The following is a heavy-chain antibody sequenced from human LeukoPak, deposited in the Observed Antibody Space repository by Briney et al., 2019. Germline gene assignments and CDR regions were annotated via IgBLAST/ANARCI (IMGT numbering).Heavy chain of an antibody. J-gene: IGHJ4*02. CDR2: ISNSGSTM. Sequence: GGSLRLSCVAPGFTFSSYEMNWVRQAPGKGLEWVSYISNSGSTMYYADSVKGRFTISRDNAKNSLYLQMNSLRAEDTAVYYCARDWRHRDYGSGSLDYWGQGALVTVSS. V-gene: IGHV3-48*03. CDR1: GFTFSSYE. CDR3: ARDWRHRDYGSGSLDY. D-gene: IGHD3-10*01.